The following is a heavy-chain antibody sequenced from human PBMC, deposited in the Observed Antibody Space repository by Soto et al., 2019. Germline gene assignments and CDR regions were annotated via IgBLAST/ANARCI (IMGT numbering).Heavy chain of an antibody. CDR1: GGCMSSGGYY. Sequence: SETLALTCTVSGGCMSSGGYYWSWIRQHPGKGLEWIGYIYYSGSTYYNPSLKSRVTISVDTSKNQFSLKLSSVTAADTAVYYCARCSGSYYPDYWGQGTLVTVSS. CDR2: IYYSGST. J-gene: IGHJ4*02. CDR3: ARCSGSYYPDY. D-gene: IGHD3-10*02. V-gene: IGHV4-31*03.